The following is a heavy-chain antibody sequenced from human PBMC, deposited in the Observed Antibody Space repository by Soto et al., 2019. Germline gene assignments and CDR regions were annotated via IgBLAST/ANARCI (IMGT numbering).Heavy chain of an antibody. CDR1: GGTFSSYA. J-gene: IGHJ4*02. V-gene: IGHV1-69*13. CDR3: AVYQNDFDY. Sequence: SVKVYFKASGGTFSSYAISWVRQAPGQGLEWMGGMIPSFGTANYSQKFHGRVTITAYESTSTAYMELSSLRAEDTAVYYCAVYQNDFDYWGQGTLVTVCS. CDR2: MIPSFGTA. D-gene: IGHD2-8*01.